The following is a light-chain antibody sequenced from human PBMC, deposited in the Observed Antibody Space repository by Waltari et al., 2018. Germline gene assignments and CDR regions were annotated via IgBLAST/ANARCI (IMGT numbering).Light chain of an antibody. J-gene: IGLJ3*02. V-gene: IGLV2-8*01. CDR1: SRDVGAYDY. Sequence: QSALTQPPSASGSPGQSVTISCSGTSRDVGAYDYVSWYQQHPGKAPKLMIYEVTERPSGVPERFSGSKSDNTASLTVSGLQADDEADYYCCSYAGHSWVFGGGTRLTVL. CDR3: CSYAGHSWV. CDR2: EVT.